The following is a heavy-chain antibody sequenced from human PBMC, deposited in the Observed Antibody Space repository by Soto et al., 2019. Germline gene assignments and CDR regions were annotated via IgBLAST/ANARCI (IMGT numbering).Heavy chain of an antibody. CDR3: ARRITMVRGPYYYYAMDV. D-gene: IGHD3-10*01. Sequence: EVQLVESGGGLVQPGGSLRLSCVASGFTFSSHTMNWVRQAPGKGLEWISYITSTSSTKYYADSVKGRFTISRDNANNSPYLQMNSLRDEDTAVYYCARRITMVRGPYYYYAMDVWGQGTTVTVSS. V-gene: IGHV3-48*02. CDR1: GFTFSSHT. CDR2: ITSTSSTK. J-gene: IGHJ6*02.